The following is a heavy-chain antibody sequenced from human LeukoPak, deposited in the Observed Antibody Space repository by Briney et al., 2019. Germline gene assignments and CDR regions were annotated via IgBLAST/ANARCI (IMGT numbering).Heavy chain of an antibody. D-gene: IGHD1-26*01. J-gene: IGHJ4*02. CDR2: IYSGGDT. CDR1: GFTVSSNY. CDR3: ARDKIVGASKFDY. V-gene: IGHV3-66*01. Sequence: GGSLRLSCAASGFTVSSNYMNWVRQAPGKGLEWVSIIYSGGDTYYADSVKGRFTISRDNAKNSLYLQMNSLRAEDTAIYYCARDKIVGASKFDYWGQGTLVTVSS.